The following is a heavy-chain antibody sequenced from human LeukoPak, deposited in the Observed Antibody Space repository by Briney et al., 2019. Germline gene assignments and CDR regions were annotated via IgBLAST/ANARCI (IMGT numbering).Heavy chain of an antibody. CDR2: IYPADSGT. V-gene: IGHV5-51*07. J-gene: IGHJ4*02. CDR1: GYRFTSYW. D-gene: IGHD3-3*01. Sequence: GESLKISCKNSGYRFTSYWIGWVHQMPGKGLEWMGIIYPADSGTRYSPSFQGQVTISADKSISTTYLQWSSLKASDTAMYYCARLFRGSEHYLDYWGQGTLVTVS. CDR3: ARLFRGSEHYLDY.